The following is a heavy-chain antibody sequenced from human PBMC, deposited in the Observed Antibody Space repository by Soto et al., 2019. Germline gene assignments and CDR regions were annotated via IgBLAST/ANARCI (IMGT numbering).Heavy chain of an antibody. D-gene: IGHD3-3*01. CDR2: FDPEDDET. V-gene: IGHV1-24*01. CDR1: GYTLTELS. Sequence: ASVKVSCKVSGYTLTELSMHWVRQTPGKGLEWMGNFDPEDDETIFAQKFQGRLTLTEDTSTDTAYMELNSLSSEDTAVYYCAIEIFGVIISGARDALDIWGQGTMVTV. J-gene: IGHJ3*02. CDR3: AIEIFGVIISGARDALDI.